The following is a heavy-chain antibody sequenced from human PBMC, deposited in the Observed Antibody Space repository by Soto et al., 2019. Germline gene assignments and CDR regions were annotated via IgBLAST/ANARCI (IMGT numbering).Heavy chain of an antibody. J-gene: IGHJ4*02. D-gene: IGHD4-4*01. CDR1: GYSFTTYG. CDR3: VRDPGGNSDYERFDY. V-gene: IGHV1-18*01. Sequence: QVQLVQSGAEVKKAGASVKVSCKTSGYSFTTYGFSWVRQAPGQGLEWMGGIPAYNGKTDYAQKFRGRLTLTIDTSTDTTYMDLRSLRSDDTAMYYCVRDPGGNSDYERFDYWGQGTLVTVSS. CDR2: IPAYNGKT.